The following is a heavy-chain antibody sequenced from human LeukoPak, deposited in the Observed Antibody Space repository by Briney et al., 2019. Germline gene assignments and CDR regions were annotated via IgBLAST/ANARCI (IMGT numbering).Heavy chain of an antibody. J-gene: IGHJ4*02. Sequence: PGGSLRLSCAASGFTFSDYYMSWIRQAPGKGLEWVSYISSSSSYTNYADSVKGRFTISRDNAKNSLYLQMNSLRAEDTAVHYCARVMAATGTAVDYWGQGTLVTVSS. CDR2: ISSSSSYT. D-gene: IGHD1-1*01. CDR1: GFTFSDYY. V-gene: IGHV3-11*05. CDR3: ARVMAATGTAVDY.